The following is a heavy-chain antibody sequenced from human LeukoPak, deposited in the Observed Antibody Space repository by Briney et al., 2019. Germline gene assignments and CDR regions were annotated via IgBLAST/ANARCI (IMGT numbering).Heavy chain of an antibody. Sequence: SETLSLTCTVSSVSISSYYWSWIRQPPGKGLEWIGYIFYSGSTNYNPSLKSRVTISVDTSKNQFSLGLSSVTAADTAVYYCARGPTWYYFDCWGQGTLVTVSS. CDR3: ARGPTWYYFDC. CDR1: SVSISSYY. V-gene: IGHV4-59*01. CDR2: IFYSGST. D-gene: IGHD2-15*01. J-gene: IGHJ4*02.